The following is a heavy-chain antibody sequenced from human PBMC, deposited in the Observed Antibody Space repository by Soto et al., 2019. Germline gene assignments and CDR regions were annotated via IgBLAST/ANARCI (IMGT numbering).Heavy chain of an antibody. CDR3: ARAEAYSTSWYAMDV. J-gene: IGHJ6*02. CDR1: GYIFSTYG. D-gene: IGHD2-2*01. Sequence: QAQLVQSGAEVKKPGASVKVSCKASGYIFSTYGITWVRQAPGQGLEWMGWISGYNGNTDDGQKLQGRVSMTIDTSTSTAYMDLRSLRSDDTAVYYCARAEAYSTSWYAMDVWGQGTTVIASS. CDR2: ISGYNGNT. V-gene: IGHV1-18*01.